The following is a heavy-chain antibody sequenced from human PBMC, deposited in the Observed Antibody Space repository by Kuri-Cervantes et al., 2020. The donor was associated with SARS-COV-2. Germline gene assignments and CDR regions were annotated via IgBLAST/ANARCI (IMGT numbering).Heavy chain of an antibody. J-gene: IGHJ4*02. Sequence: ASVKVSCKASGYIFTNYYMSWVRQAPGQGLEWLGIINPSGGGTSYAQKFQGRVTMTRDTSTSTVYMELRSLRSDDTAVYYCARVAVAALDYWGQGTLVTVSS. V-gene: IGHV1-46*01. CDR3: ARVAVAALDY. CDR1: GYIFTNYY. CDR2: INPSGGGT. D-gene: IGHD6-19*01.